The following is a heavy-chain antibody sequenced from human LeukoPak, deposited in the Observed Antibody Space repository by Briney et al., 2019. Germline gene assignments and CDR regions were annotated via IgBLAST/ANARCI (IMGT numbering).Heavy chain of an antibody. Sequence: GGSLRLSCAASGFTFSDYYMSWIRQAPGKGLEWVSYISSGSSYTDYADSVKGRFTISRDNAKNSLYLQMNSLRAEDTAVYYCARGPKGFFDYWGQGTLVTVSS. J-gene: IGHJ4*02. V-gene: IGHV3-11*06. CDR2: ISSGSSYT. CDR3: ARGPKGFFDY. CDR1: GFTFSDYY.